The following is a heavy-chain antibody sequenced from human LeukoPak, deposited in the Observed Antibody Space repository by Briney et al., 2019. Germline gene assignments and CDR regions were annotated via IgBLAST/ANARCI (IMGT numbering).Heavy chain of an antibody. CDR2: TYYRSKWYN. CDR3: ARVGYSGSYNY. Sequence: TLPLPCAISGDRVSSNSAAWNWIRPSPSSGLEWLGRTYYRSKWYNDYAVSVESRITINPDTSKNQFSLQLNSVTPEDTAVYYCARVGYSGSYNYWGQGTLVTVSS. CDR1: GDRVSSNSAA. V-gene: IGHV6-1*01. J-gene: IGHJ4*02. D-gene: IGHD1-26*01.